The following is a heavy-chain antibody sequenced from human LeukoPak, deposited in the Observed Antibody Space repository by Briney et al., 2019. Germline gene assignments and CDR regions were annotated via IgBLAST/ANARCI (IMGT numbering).Heavy chain of an antibody. Sequence: GGSLRLSCAASGFTFSSYSMNWVRQAPGKGLEWVSSISSSSSYIYYADSVKGRFTISRDNSKNTLYLQMNSLRAEDTAVYYCVQEGPRGLAFDIWGQGTKVTVSS. J-gene: IGHJ3*02. V-gene: IGHV3-21*04. CDR3: VQEGPRGLAFDI. CDR1: GFTFSSYS. CDR2: ISSSSSYI.